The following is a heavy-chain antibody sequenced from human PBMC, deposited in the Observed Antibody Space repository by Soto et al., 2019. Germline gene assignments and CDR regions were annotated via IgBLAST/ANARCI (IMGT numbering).Heavy chain of an antibody. J-gene: IGHJ4*02. Sequence: PWGSLRLSCTSSVFTFSHYNMTWVRQTPGKGLEWVSYIGAGSSPTYYADSVKGRFTISRDNAQNSLFLQMNSLRAEDTAVYYCTKNRGFGWSGWGQGTMVTVSS. CDR2: IGAGSSPT. CDR1: VFTFSHYN. V-gene: IGHV3-48*01. CDR3: TKNRGFGWSG. D-gene: IGHD3-16*01.